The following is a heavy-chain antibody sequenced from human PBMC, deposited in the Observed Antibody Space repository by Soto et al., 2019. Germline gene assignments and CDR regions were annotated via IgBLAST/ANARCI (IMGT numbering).Heavy chain of an antibody. Sequence: PGGSLRLSCAASGFTFSSYAMSWVRQAPGKGLEWVSAISGSGGSTYYADSVKGRFTISRDNSKNTLYLQMNSLRAEDTAVYYCAKLPSLITLIVVAPGYWGPGTLLTVSS. V-gene: IGHV3-23*01. CDR1: GFTFSSYA. CDR3: AKLPSLITLIVVAPGY. CDR2: ISGSGGST. D-gene: IGHD3-22*01. J-gene: IGHJ4*02.